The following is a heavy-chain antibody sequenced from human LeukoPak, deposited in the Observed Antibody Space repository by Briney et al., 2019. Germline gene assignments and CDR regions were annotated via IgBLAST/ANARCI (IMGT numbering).Heavy chain of an antibody. Sequence: PSETLSLTCTVSGGSISSSSYYWGWIRQPPGKGLEWIGSIYYSGSTYYNPSLKSRVTISVDTSKNQFSLKLSSVTAADTAVYYCARARGRIQLWFPDYWGQGTLVTVSS. CDR1: GGSISSSSYY. J-gene: IGHJ4*02. D-gene: IGHD5-18*01. CDR3: ARARGRIQLWFPDY. CDR2: IYYSGST. V-gene: IGHV4-39*07.